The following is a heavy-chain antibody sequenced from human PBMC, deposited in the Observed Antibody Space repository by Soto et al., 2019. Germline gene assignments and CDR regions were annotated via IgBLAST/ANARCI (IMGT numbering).Heavy chain of an antibody. CDR2: INPSGGST. Sequence: ASVKVSCKASGYTFISYYMHWVRQAPGQGLEWMGIINPSGGSTSYAQKFQGRVTMTRDTSTSTDYMELGSLRSEDTAVYYCARGAIPDYDFWSGYYPPDAFDIWGQGTMVTVSS. D-gene: IGHD3-3*01. CDR3: ARGAIPDYDFWSGYYPPDAFDI. J-gene: IGHJ3*02. V-gene: IGHV1-46*01. CDR1: GYTFISYY.